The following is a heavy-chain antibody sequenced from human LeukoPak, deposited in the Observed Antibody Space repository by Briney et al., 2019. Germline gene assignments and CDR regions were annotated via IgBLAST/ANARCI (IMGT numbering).Heavy chain of an antibody. D-gene: IGHD6-6*01. CDR3: ARGPPPVRQVWFDP. CDR2: IIPIYGTA. J-gene: IGHJ5*02. CDR1: GGTFSSYA. V-gene: IGHV1-69*06. Sequence: GASVKVSCKASGGTFSSYAMSWVRQAPGQGLEWMGGIIPIYGTANYAQKFQGRVTITADKSTSTAYMELSSLRSEDTAVYYCARGPPPVRQVWFDPWGQGTLVTVSS.